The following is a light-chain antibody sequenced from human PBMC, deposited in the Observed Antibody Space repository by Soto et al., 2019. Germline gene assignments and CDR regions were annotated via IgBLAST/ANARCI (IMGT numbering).Light chain of an antibody. J-gene: IGKJ3*01. CDR2: DAS. V-gene: IGKV1-5*01. Sequence: DIHMTQSPSTLSASVVDRVTITCRASQSVSYWLAWYQQKPGKAPKLLIHDASSLESGVPSRFRGGGSGQEFTLTISGLQPDDFATYYCQQYGFSFGPGTKVEMK. CDR3: QQYGFS. CDR1: QSVSYW.